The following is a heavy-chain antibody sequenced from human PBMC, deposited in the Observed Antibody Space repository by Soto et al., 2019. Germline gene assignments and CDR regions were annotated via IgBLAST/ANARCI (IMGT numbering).Heavy chain of an antibody. Sequence: QVQLVQSGAEVKKPGSSVKGSCKASGDTFSFYTLNWVRQAPGQGFEWVGRFNPILAMSSSAHKFQGRVSIFADKSTSTAYMELRRLRADYTPVYYCATSYGSGSSPFDYWGQGALVTVSS. CDR1: GDTFSFYT. CDR3: ATSYGSGSSPFDY. CDR2: FNPILAMS. D-gene: IGHD3-10*01. J-gene: IGHJ4*02. V-gene: IGHV1-69*02.